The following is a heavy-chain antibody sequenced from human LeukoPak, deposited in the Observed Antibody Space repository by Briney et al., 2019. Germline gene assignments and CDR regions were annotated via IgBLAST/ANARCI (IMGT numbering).Heavy chain of an antibody. CDR1: GFTFSSYA. V-gene: IGHV3-23*01. J-gene: IGHJ3*02. CDR2: ISGSGGST. D-gene: IGHD3-3*01. Sequence: GGSLRLSCAASGFTFSSYAMSWVRQAPGKGLEWVSAISGSGGSTYYADSVKGRFTISRDNSKNTLYLQMNSLRAEDTAVYYCSLLTIFGVAIINSSLFPEAFDIWGQGTVVTVSS. CDR3: SLLTIFGVAIINSSLFPEAFDI.